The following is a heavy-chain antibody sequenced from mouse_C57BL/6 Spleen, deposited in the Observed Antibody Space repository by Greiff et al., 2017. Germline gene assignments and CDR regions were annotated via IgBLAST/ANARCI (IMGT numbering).Heavy chain of an antibody. CDR1: GFTFSDYG. CDR2: ISSGSSTI. CDR3: AREYYGSSYDWYFDV. Sequence: EVKVVESGGGLVKPGGSLKLSCAASGFTFSDYGMHWVRQAPEKGLEWVAYISSGSSTIYYADTVKGRFTISRDNAKNTLFLQMPSLRSEDTAMYYCAREYYGSSYDWYFDVWGTGTTVTVSS. J-gene: IGHJ1*03. V-gene: IGHV5-17*01. D-gene: IGHD1-1*01.